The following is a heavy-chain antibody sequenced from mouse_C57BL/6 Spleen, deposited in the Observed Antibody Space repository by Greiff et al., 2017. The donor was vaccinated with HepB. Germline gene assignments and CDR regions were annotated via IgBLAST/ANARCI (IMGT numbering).Heavy chain of an antibody. CDR1: GYTFTSYW. CDR2: IYPGSGST. V-gene: IGHV1-55*01. Sequence: VQLQQPGAELVKPGASVKMSCKASGYTFTSYWITWVKQRPEQGLEWIGDIYPGSGSTNYNEKFKSKATLTVDTSSSTAYMQLSSLTSEDSAVYYCAREGDGYFSWFAYWGQGTLVTVSA. D-gene: IGHD2-3*01. J-gene: IGHJ3*01. CDR3: AREGDGYFSWFAY.